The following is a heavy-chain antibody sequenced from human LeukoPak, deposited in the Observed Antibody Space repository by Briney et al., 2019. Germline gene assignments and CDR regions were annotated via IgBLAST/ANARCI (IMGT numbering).Heavy chain of an antibody. CDR2: ISGGGGST. CDR3: AKDLYGDYVVDY. V-gene: IGHV3-23*01. CDR1: GFTFSSYA. J-gene: IGHJ4*02. D-gene: IGHD4-17*01. Sequence: PGGSLRLSCAASGFTFSSYAMNWVRQAPGKGLEWVSGISGGGGSTYYADSVKGRFTISRDNSKNTLYLQMNSLRAEDTAVYYCAKDLYGDYVVDYWGQGTLVTVSS.